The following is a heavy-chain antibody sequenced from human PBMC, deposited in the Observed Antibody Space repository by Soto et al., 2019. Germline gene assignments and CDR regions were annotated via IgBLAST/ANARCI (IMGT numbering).Heavy chain of an antibody. D-gene: IGHD6-19*01. CDR1: GASISSYF. J-gene: IGHJ5*02. CDR3: SREAGPDRWFDP. Sequence: QVQLQESGPGLVEPSETLSLTCTVSGASISSYFWTWIRQPAGKGLDWIGRISTSWTTNYNPSLKSRVTMSVDTSQKHLFPNLSSVNAAESAVDCFSREAGPDRWFDPWGQGTLVTVSS. CDR2: ISTSWTT. V-gene: IGHV4-4*07.